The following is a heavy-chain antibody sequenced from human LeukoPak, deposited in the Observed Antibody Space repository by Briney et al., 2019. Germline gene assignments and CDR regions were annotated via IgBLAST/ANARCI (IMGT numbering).Heavy chain of an antibody. J-gene: IGHJ3*02. CDR2: ISAYNGNT. CDR1: GYTFTSYG. D-gene: IGHD6-19*01. Sequence: ASVKVSCKASGYTFTSYGISWVRQAPGQGFERKGWISAYNGNTNYAQKLQGRVTMTTDTSTSTAYMELRSLRSDDTAVYYCARDPREIAVAFDAFDIWGQGTMVTVSS. CDR3: ARDPREIAVAFDAFDI. V-gene: IGHV1-18*01.